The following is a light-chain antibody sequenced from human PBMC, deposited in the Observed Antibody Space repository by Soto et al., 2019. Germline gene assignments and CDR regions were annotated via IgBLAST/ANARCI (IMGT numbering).Light chain of an antibody. CDR2: DAS. V-gene: IGKV1-5*01. J-gene: IGKJ4*01. CDR1: QTISNW. CDR3: QHYNGHSAHA. Sequence: DIQMTQSPSTLSASIGDRVTITCRASQTISNWLAWYQQKPGKPPRLLIYDASRSQTGGPSRFSGIGSGTEFTLTITSLQLDDVATYYCQHYNGHSAHAFGGGSKVELK.